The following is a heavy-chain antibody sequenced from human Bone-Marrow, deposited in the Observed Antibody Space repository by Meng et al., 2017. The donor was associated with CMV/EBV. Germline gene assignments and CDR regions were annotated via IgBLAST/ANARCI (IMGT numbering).Heavy chain of an antibody. CDR3: VRGGPGDHRIFDY. Sequence: CVVSGFSFSTYGMRWVRQAQGKGLEWVADIWYDGSNKYYGDAVKGRFTISRDNSKNTLYLQMNSLRAEDTAVYYCVRGGPGDHRIFDYWGKGTLVTVSS. CDR2: IWYDGSNK. CDR1: GFSFSTYG. V-gene: IGHV3-33*01. J-gene: IGHJ4*02. D-gene: IGHD1-14*01.